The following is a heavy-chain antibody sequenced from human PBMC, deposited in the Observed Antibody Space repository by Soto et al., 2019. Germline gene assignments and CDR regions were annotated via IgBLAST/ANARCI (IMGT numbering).Heavy chain of an antibody. Sequence: SETLSLTCTVSGGSISLGVYYWSWIRQHPGKGLERIGYIYYSGSTYYNPSLKSRVTISVDTSKNQFSLKLSSVTAADTAVYYCASSDYYDSSGYPGPRYYYYGMDVWGQGTTVTVSS. CDR1: GGSISLGVYY. J-gene: IGHJ6*02. D-gene: IGHD3-22*01. CDR3: ASSDYYDSSGYPGPRYYYYGMDV. V-gene: IGHV4-31*03. CDR2: IYYSGST.